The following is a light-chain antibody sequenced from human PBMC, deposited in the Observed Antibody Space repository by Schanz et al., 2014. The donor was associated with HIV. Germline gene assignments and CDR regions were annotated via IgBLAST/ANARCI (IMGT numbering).Light chain of an antibody. J-gene: IGKJ2*01. CDR3: QQSYSTPHT. CDR2: EAT. Sequence: DIQMTQPPSTLSASVGDRVIISCRASQSIGSWLAWYQQKAGEPPKLLIYEATTLETGVPSRFSGSGSGTEFTLTISSLQPEDFATYYCQQSYSTPHTFGQGTKLEIK. CDR1: QSIGSW. V-gene: IGKV1-5*03.